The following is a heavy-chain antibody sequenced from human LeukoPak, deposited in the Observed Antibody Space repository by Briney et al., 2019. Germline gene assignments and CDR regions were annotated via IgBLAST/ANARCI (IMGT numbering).Heavy chain of an antibody. D-gene: IGHD6-19*01. CDR3: ARDGQWLGSYFDY. Sequence: PGRSLRLSRAASGFTFSSYGMHWVRQAPGKGLEWVAVIWYDGSNKYYADSVKGRFTISRDNSKNTLYLQMNSLRAEDTAVYYCARDGQWLGSYFDYWGQGTLVTVSS. CDR2: IWYDGSNK. V-gene: IGHV3-33*01. CDR1: GFTFSSYG. J-gene: IGHJ4*02.